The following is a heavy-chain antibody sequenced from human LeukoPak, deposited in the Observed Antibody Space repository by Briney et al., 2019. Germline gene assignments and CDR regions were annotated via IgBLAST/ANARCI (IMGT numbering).Heavy chain of an antibody. Sequence: SETLSLTCTVSGGSLSSYYWSWIRQPAGKGLEWIGRIYTSGSTNYNPSLKSRVTMSVDTSKNQFSLKLSSVTAADTAVYYCARDNDYGDYGYYYMDVWGKGTTVTVSS. CDR3: ARDNDYGDYGYYYMDV. D-gene: IGHD4-17*01. V-gene: IGHV4-4*07. CDR2: IYTSGST. J-gene: IGHJ6*03. CDR1: GGSLSSYY.